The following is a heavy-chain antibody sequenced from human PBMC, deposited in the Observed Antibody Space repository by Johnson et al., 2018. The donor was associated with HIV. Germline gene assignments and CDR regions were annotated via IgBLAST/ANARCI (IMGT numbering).Heavy chain of an antibody. CDR3: ARDLDSSSSEDAFDI. V-gene: IGHV3-30*03. D-gene: IGHD6-6*01. Sequence: QVQLVESGGGLVQPGGSLRLSCAASGFGFSRYVMHWVRQAPGKGLEWVAFISYDGTNKYYADSVKGRFTISRDNSKNMLDLQMNSLRAEDTALYYCARDLDSSSSEDAFDIWGQGTMVTVSS. J-gene: IGHJ3*02. CDR2: ISYDGTNK. CDR1: GFGFSRYV.